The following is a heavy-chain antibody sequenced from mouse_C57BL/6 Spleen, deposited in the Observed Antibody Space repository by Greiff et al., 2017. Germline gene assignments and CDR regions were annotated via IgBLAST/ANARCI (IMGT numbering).Heavy chain of an antibody. CDR2: ISYDGSN. CDR1: GYSITSGYY. Sequence: EVKLMESGPGLVKPSQSLSLTCSVTGYSITSGYYWNWIRQFPGNKLEWMGYISYDGSNNYNPSLKNRISITRDTSKNQFFLKLNSVTTEDTATYYCARDGNYGWDVLAYWGQGTLVTVSA. J-gene: IGHJ3*01. CDR3: ARDGNYGWDVLAY. V-gene: IGHV3-6*01. D-gene: IGHD1-2*01.